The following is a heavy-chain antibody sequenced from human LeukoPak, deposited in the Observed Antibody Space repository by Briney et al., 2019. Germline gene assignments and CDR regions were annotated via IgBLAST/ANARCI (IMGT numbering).Heavy chain of an antibody. Sequence: ASVKVSCKASGYTFTGYYIHWVRQAPGQGLEWMGWINPNSGGTNFAQKFQGRVTMTRDTSISTAYMELSRLRSDDTAVYYCARDSSGWAGRWGQGTLVTVSS. D-gene: IGHD6-19*01. CDR1: GYTFTGYY. V-gene: IGHV1-2*02. CDR2: INPNSGGT. CDR3: ARDSSGWAGR. J-gene: IGHJ4*02.